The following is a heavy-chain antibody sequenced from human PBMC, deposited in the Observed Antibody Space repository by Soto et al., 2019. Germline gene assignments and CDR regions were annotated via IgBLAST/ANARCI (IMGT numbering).Heavy chain of an antibody. V-gene: IGHV5-10-1*01. CDR3: ASKGITFGWNV. Sequence: AESLNISFTGSGYRFTSYWITCVRQMPGKGLEWMGRIDPSDYYTNYSPSFQGHVTISADKSISTAYLQWSSPKASDTAMHYCASKGITFGWNVWGQGTTVTVSS. D-gene: IGHD3-16*01. CDR1: GYRFTSYW. CDR2: IDPSDYYT. J-gene: IGHJ6*02.